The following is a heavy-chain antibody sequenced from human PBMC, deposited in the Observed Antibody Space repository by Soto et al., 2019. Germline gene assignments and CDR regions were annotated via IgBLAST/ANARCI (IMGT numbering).Heavy chain of an antibody. CDR1: GYTFTSYG. D-gene: IGHD3-3*01. CDR3: ARWHYDFWSGYARPNFDY. Sequence: GASVKVSCKASGYTFTSYGISWVRQAPGQGLEWMGWISAYNGNTNYAQKLQGRVTMTTDTSTSTAYMELRSLRSDDTAVYYCARWHYDFWSGYARPNFDYWGQGTLVTVSS. V-gene: IGHV1-18*01. J-gene: IGHJ4*02. CDR2: ISAYNGNT.